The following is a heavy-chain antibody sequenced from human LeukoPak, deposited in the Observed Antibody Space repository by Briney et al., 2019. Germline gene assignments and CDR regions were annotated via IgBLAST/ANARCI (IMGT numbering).Heavy chain of an antibody. D-gene: IGHD2-21*02. Sequence: GGSLRLSCVVSGFTFNRCWMNWVRQAPGKGLEWVAHINPDGRDTYYVDSVKGRFTISRDNAQNSMYLQMNSLGVEDTAVYYCTSWGDTTAEYFQRWGQGTLVTVSS. CDR3: TSWGDTTAEYFQR. V-gene: IGHV3-7*01. J-gene: IGHJ1*01. CDR2: INPDGRDT. CDR1: GFTFNRCW.